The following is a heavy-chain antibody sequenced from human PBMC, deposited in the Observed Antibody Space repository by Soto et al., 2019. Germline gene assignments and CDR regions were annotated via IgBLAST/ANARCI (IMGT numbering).Heavy chain of an antibody. D-gene: IGHD3-22*01. V-gene: IGHV1-18*01. J-gene: IGHJ6*02. CDR2: ISAYNGNT. Sequence: ASVKVSCKASGYTFTSYDLSWVRQAPGQGLEWMGWISAYNGNTNYAQNLQGRVTMTTDTSTSTAYMELRSLRSDDTAVYYCARVIGYYYHMDVWGQGTTVTVSS. CDR1: GYTFTSYD. CDR3: ARVIGYYYHMDV.